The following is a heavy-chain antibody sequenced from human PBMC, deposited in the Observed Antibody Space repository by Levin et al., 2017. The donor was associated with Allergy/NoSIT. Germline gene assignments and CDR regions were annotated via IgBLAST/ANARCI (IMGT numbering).Heavy chain of an antibody. CDR2: IFSGGST. J-gene: IGHJ4*02. V-gene: IGHV3-66*01. Sequence: GGSLRLSCEASGFTVSTNYMAWVRQAPGKGLEWVSVIFSGGSTYYADSVKGRFTISRDNSKNTLYLQMNSLRVEDTAVYYCSSAPGFSDYWGQGTQVTVSS. CDR1: GFTVSTNY. CDR3: SSAPGFSDY.